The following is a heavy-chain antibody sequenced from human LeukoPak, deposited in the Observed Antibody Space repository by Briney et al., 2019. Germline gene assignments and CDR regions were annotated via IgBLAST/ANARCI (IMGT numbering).Heavy chain of an antibody. Sequence: SETLSLTCAVYGESLRIYYWSWIRQPPGKGLEWIGEINHSGGTNYNPSLKSRVTFSVDTSKNQFSLKLSSVTAADTAVYYCARGEIVGPFDYWGQGTLVTVSS. CDR2: INHSGGT. CDR3: ARGEIVGPFDY. CDR1: GESLRIYY. V-gene: IGHV4-34*01. J-gene: IGHJ4*02. D-gene: IGHD5-24*01.